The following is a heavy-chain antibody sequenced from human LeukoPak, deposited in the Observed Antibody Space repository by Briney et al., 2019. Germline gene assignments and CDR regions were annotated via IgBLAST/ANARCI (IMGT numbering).Heavy chain of an antibody. V-gene: IGHV4-59*01. CDR3: AREQRGGDLDY. J-gene: IGHJ4*02. Sequence: SETLSLTCTVSGGSISNYYWSWIRQPPGKGLEWIGYIYYSGSTNYNPSLKSRVTISVDTSKNQFSLKLSSVTAADTAVYYCAREQRGGDLDYWGQGTLVTVSS. CDR2: IYYSGST. CDR1: GGSISNYY. D-gene: IGHD2-21*01.